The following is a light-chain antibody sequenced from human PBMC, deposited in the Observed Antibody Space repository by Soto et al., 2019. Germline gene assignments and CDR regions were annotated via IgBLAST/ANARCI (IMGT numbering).Light chain of an antibody. CDR1: ALPKKY. CDR2: EDI. J-gene: IGLJ1*01. CDR3: YSTDSGGNHRGV. V-gene: IGLV3-10*01. Sequence: SYELTQSPSVSVSPGQTARITCSGDALPKKYAYWYQQKSGQAPILVIYEDIKRPSGIPERFSGSSSGTMATLTISEAQVEDEADYYCYSTDSGGNHRGVFGTGTKLTVL.